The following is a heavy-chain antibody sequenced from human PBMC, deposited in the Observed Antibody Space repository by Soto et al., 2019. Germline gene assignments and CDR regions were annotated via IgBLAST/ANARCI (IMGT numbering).Heavy chain of an antibody. CDR2: IWYDGSNK. J-gene: IGHJ5*02. V-gene: IGHV3-33*01. D-gene: IGHD4-17*01. Sequence: QVQLVESGGGVVQPGRSLRLSCAASGFTFSSYGMHWVRQAPGKGLEWVAVIWYDGSNKYYADSVKGRFTISRDNSKITLYLQMNSLRAEDTAVYSCARDYYGDYVGWFDTWGQGTLVTVSS. CDR1: GFTFSSYG. CDR3: ARDYYGDYVGWFDT.